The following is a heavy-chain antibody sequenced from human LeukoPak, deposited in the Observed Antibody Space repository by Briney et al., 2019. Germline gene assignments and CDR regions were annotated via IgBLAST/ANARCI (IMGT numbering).Heavy chain of an antibody. D-gene: IGHD2-2*01. CDR3: ARDLFDIVVVPAAPSFHY. J-gene: IGHJ4*02. CDR2: ISSSSSTI. CDR1: GFTFSSYS. Sequence: GGSLRLSCAASGFTFSSYSMNWVRQAPGKGLEWVSYISSSSSTIYYADSVKGRFTISRDNAKNSLYLQMNSLRAEDTAVYYCARDLFDIVVVPAAPSFHYWGQGTLVTVSS. V-gene: IGHV3-48*01.